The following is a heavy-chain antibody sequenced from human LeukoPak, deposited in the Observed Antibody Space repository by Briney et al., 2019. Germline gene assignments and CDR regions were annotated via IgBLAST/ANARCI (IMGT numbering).Heavy chain of an antibody. D-gene: IGHD3-22*01. CDR2: ISYDGSNK. CDR1: GFTFSSYA. J-gene: IGHJ4*02. V-gene: IGHV3-30*04. Sequence: GGSLRLSCAASGFTFSSYAMHWVRQAPGKGREWVAVISYDGSNKYFADFVKGRFTISRDNSTTTRYLQMNSLRAEDTAVYYCARGMASSGYIIDYWGQGTLVTASS. CDR3: ARGMASSGYIIDY.